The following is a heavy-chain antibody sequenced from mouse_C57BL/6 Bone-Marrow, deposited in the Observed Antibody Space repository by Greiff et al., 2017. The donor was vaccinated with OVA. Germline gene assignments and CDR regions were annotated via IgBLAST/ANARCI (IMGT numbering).Heavy chain of an antibody. J-gene: IGHJ4*01. V-gene: IGHV1-81*01. D-gene: IGHD4-1*01. CDR2: IYPRSGNT. CDR3: ARGKLVMDY. CDR1: GYTFTSYG. Sequence: VQVVESGAELARPGASVKLSCKASGYTFTSYGISWVKQRTGQGLEWIGEIYPRSGNTYYNEKFKGKATLTADKSSSTAYMELRSLTSEDSAVYFCARGKLVMDYWGQGTSVTVSS.